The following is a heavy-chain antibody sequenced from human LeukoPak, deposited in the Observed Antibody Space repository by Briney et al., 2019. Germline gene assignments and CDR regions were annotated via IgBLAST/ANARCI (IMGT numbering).Heavy chain of an antibody. D-gene: IGHD4-17*01. Sequence: GGSLRLSCAASGFTFSNYAMTWVRLAPGKGLEWVSSIRGSGGGTSYADSVKGRFTMYRDNSRDTLYLQMNNLRAEDTAVCYCGRDPNGDYIGAFDFWGQGTLVTVSS. CDR3: GRDPNGDYIGAFDF. V-gene: IGHV3-23*01. CDR2: IRGSGGGT. CDR1: GFTFSNYA. J-gene: IGHJ3*01.